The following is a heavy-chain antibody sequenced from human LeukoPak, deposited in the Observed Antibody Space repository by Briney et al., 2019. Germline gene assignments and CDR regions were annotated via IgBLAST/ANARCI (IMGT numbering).Heavy chain of an antibody. J-gene: IGHJ6*03. V-gene: IGHV1-24*01. Sequence: GASVKVSCTVSGYSLSELSTHWVRQAPGQGLEWMGGFDPGDDETIYAQKFQGRATMTEDTSTDTAYLELSSLRSEDTAVYYCARSLAAAYSLYYYYYYYMDVWGKGTTVTVSS. CDR2: FDPGDDET. D-gene: IGHD6-13*01. CDR3: ARSLAAAYSLYYYYYYYMDV. CDR1: GYSLSELS.